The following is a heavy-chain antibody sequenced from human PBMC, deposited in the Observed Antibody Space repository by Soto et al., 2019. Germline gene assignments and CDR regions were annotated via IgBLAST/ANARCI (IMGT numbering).Heavy chain of an antibody. Sequence: GGSLRLSCAASGFTFSSYAMSWVRQAPGKGLEWVSVIYSGGSTYYADSVKGRFTISRDNSKNTLYLQMNSLRAEDTAVYYCARDRIAVAGNPEYFQHWGQGTLVTVS. D-gene: IGHD6-19*01. CDR3: ARDRIAVAGNPEYFQH. V-gene: IGHV3-66*01. CDR1: GFTFSSYA. CDR2: IYSGGST. J-gene: IGHJ1*01.